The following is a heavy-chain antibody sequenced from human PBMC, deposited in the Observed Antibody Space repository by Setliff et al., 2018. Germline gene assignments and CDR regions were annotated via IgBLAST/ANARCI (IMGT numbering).Heavy chain of an antibody. V-gene: IGHV3-48*03. CDR1: GFTFSSHE. J-gene: IGHJ4*02. CDR3: TTEVAGYGGNGLWVDS. CDR2: ISGSGDNI. Sequence: GGSLRLSCAASGFTFSSHEMNWVRQAPGKGLEWISYISGSGDNIFYTDSVKGRFTISRDNARNSLFLQMSGLTTEDSAVYYCTTEVAGYGGNGLWVDSWGQGTLVTVSS. D-gene: IGHD2-15*01.